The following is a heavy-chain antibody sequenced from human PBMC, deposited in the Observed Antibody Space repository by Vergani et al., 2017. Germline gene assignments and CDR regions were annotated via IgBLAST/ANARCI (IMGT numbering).Heavy chain of an antibody. J-gene: IGHJ6*02. Sequence: EVQLLESGGDLVQPGGSLRLSCAASGFTFNHYAMNWVRQAPGKGLEWVSGISGSGGSTYYAGSVKGRFTISRDSSKNTLYLQMNSLSAGDTAVYYCAKANPGNSGYDYHYFYHAMDVWGQGTTVTVSS. V-gene: IGHV3-23*01. CDR2: ISGSGGST. CDR3: AKANPGNSGYDYHYFYHAMDV. D-gene: IGHD5-12*01. CDR1: GFTFNHYA.